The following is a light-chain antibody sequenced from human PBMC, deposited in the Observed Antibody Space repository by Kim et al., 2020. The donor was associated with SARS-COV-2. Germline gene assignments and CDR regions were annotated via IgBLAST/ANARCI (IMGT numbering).Light chain of an antibody. CDR1: QSISSY. CDR2: AAS. Sequence: ASVGGRVTITCRADQSISSYLNWYQQKPGKAPKLLIYAASSLQSGVPSRFSGSGSGTDFTLTISSLQPEDFATYYCQQSYSTPRDSFGQGTKLEI. J-gene: IGKJ2*03. V-gene: IGKV1-39*01. CDR3: QQSYSTPRDS.